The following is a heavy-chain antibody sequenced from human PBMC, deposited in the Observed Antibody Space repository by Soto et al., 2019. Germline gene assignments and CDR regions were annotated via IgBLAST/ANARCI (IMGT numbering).Heavy chain of an antibody. CDR3: ARRGACISTSCSLDY. V-gene: IGHV1-46*01. D-gene: IGHD2-2*01. CDR2: INPSGGST. CDR1: GYTFTSFY. Sequence: ASVNLYCKTSGYTFTSFYIHWVRQAPGQGLEWMGIINPSGGSTTYAQKFQGRVTMTRDTSTSTVYMELSSLRSEDTAVYYCARRGACISTSCSLDYWG. J-gene: IGHJ4*01.